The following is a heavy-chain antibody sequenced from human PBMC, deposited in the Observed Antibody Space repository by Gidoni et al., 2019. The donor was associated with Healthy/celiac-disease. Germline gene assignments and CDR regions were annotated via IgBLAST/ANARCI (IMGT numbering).Heavy chain of an antibody. D-gene: IGHD1-26*01. CDR3: AADPSYGWELPDY. CDR2: IVVGSGNT. V-gene: IGHV1-58*01. CDR1: GFTFTSSA. J-gene: IGHJ4*02. Sequence: QMQLVQSGPEVKKPGTSVKVYCKASGFTFTSSAVQWVRQARGQRLEWIGWIVVGSGNTNYAQKFQERVTITRDMSTSTAYMELSSLRSEDTAVYYCAADPSYGWELPDYWGQGTLVTVSS.